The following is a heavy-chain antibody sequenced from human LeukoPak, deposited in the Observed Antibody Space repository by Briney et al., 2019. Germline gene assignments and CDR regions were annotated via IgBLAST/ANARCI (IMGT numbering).Heavy chain of an antibody. J-gene: IGHJ5*02. D-gene: IGHD3-3*01. CDR2: ISSSSSYI. Sequence: PGGSLRLSCAASGFTFDDYGMSWVRQAPGKGLEWVSSISSSSSYIYYADSVKGRFTISRDNAKNSLYLQMNSLRAEDTAVYYCARVAITIFGVSLYWFDPWGQGTLVTVSS. CDR1: GFTFDDYG. V-gene: IGHV3-21*01. CDR3: ARVAITIFGVSLYWFDP.